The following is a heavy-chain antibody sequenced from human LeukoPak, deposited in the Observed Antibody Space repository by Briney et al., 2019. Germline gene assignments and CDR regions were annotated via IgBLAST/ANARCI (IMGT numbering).Heavy chain of an antibody. CDR2: INHSGST. Sequence: PSETLSLTCAVYGGSFSGYYWSWIRQPPGKGLEWIGEINHSGSTNYNPSLKSRVTISVDTSKNQFPLKLSSVTAADTAVYYCARETPVYDSSGYYYLSWGQGTLVTVSS. J-gene: IGHJ5*02. D-gene: IGHD3-22*01. V-gene: IGHV4-34*01. CDR1: GGSFSGYY. CDR3: ARETPVYDSSGYYYLS.